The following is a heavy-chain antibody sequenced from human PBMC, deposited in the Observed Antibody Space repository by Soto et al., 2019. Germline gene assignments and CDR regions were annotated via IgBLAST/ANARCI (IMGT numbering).Heavy chain of an antibody. Sequence: SETLSLTCIVSGESISSSSYYWGWLRQPPGKGLEWIGSIYYSGRTYYNPSFKSRVTISIDTSKNQFSLKLSSVTATDTAVYYCARQLTTVVTEAYFDHWGQGALVTVS. V-gene: IGHV4-39*01. D-gene: IGHD2-21*02. CDR2: IYYSGRT. CDR1: GESISSSSYY. J-gene: IGHJ4*02. CDR3: ARQLTTVVTEAYFDH.